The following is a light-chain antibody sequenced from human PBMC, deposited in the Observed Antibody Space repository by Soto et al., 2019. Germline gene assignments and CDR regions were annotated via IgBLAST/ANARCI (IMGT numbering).Light chain of an antibody. J-gene: IGLJ3*02. Sequence: QSVLTQPPSASGTPGQRVTISCSGSSSNIGRSYVYWYQQLPGTAPKLLIHNNNQRPSGVPDRVSGSKSGTSASLAISGLQSEDEADYYCAVWDDRVNGWVFGGGNQLTVL. CDR3: AVWDDRVNGWV. CDR1: SSNIGRSY. V-gene: IGLV1-44*01. CDR2: NNN.